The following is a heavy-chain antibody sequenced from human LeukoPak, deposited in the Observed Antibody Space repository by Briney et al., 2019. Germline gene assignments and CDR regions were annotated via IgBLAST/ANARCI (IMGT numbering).Heavy chain of an antibody. CDR1: GFSFISYG. J-gene: IGHJ4*02. D-gene: IGHD2-15*01. Sequence: GGSLRLSGAASGFSFISYGMHWVRQAPGKGLEWVGVISDDGRNKNYADSVKGRFTISRDNAKNSLFLQMNSLRAEDTAVYYCARDYCSGPKCYFIDYWGQGALVTVSS. CDR2: ISDDGRNK. CDR3: ARDYCSGPKCYFIDY. V-gene: IGHV3-30*03.